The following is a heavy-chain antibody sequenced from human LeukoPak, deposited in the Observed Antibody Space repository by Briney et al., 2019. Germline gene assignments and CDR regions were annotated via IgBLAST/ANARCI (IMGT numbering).Heavy chain of an antibody. Sequence: GGSLRLSCAASGLTFSDYWMSWVRQAPGKGLEWVANIKQDGSEKYYVDSVKGRFTISRDNAKNSLYLQMNSLRAEDTAVYYCARHGGNTPYYYYMDVWGKGTTVTVSS. CDR1: GLTFSDYW. CDR3: ARHGGNTPYYYYMDV. D-gene: IGHD4-23*01. CDR2: IKQDGSEK. J-gene: IGHJ6*03. V-gene: IGHV3-7*01.